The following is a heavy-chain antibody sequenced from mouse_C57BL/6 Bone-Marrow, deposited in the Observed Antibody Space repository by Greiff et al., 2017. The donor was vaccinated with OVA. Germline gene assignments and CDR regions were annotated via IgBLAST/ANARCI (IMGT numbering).Heavy chain of an antibody. J-gene: IGHJ2*01. D-gene: IGHD1-1*01. V-gene: IGHV14-4*01. CDR1: GFNIKDDY. CDR3: TLYGRDY. Sequence: DVQLQESGAELVRPGASVKLSCTASGFNIKDDYMHWVKQRPEQGLEWIGWIDPENGDTEYASKFQGKATITADTSSNTAYLQLSSLTSEDTAVYYCTLYGRDYWGQGTTLTVSS. CDR2: IDPENGDT.